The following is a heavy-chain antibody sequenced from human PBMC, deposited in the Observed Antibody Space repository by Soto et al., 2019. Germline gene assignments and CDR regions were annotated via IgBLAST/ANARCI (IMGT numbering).Heavy chain of an antibody. J-gene: IGHJ4*02. V-gene: IGHV4-34*01. CDR1: GGSFSGYY. CDR3: ARFYGDGSDY. CDR2: INHSGST. D-gene: IGHD4-17*01. Sequence: SETLSLTCAVYGGSFSGYYWSWIRQPPGKGLEWIGEINHSGSTNYNPSLKSRVTISVDTSKNQFSLMLSSVTAADTAVYYCARFYGDGSDYWGQGALVTVSS.